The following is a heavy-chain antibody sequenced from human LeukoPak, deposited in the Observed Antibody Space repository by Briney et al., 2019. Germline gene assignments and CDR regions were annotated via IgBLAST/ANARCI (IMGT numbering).Heavy chain of an antibody. CDR1: GGTFSSYA. V-gene: IGHV1-69*13. CDR2: IIPIFGTA. CDR3: AREVPDAFDI. J-gene: IGHJ3*02. Sequence: SVKISCKASGGTFSSYAISWVRQAPGQGLEWMGGIIPIFGTANYAQKFQGRVTITADESTSTAYMELSSLRSEDTAVYYCAREVPDAFDIWGQGTMVTVSS. D-gene: IGHD2-2*01.